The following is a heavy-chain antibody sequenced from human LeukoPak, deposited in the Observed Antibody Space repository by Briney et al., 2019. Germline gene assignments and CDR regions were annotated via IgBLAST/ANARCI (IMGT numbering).Heavy chain of an antibody. CDR3: AKGGSSSFYSDY. J-gene: IGHJ4*02. CDR1: GFTFSSYG. CDR2: VRYDGSNK. V-gene: IGHV3-30*02. D-gene: IGHD6-6*01. Sequence: PGGSLRLSCAASGFTFSSYGMHWVRQAPGKGLEWVAFVRYDGSNKYYADSVKGRFTISRDNSENTVYLQMNSLRAEDTAVYYCAKGGSSSFYSDYWGQGTLVIVSS.